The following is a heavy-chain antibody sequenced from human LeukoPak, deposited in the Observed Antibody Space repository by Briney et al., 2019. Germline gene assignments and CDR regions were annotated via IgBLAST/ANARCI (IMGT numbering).Heavy chain of an antibody. V-gene: IGHV1-69*13. CDR2: IIPIFGTA. D-gene: IGHD3-22*01. Sequence: ASVKVSCKASGGTFSSYAISWVRQAPGQGLEWMGGIIPIFGTANYAQKFQGRVTITADESTSTAYMELSSLRSEDTAVYYCARVPYYYDSSSYYPDRYYYYYMDVWGKGTTVTVSS. J-gene: IGHJ6*03. CDR3: ARVPYYYDSSSYYPDRYYYYYMDV. CDR1: GGTFSSYA.